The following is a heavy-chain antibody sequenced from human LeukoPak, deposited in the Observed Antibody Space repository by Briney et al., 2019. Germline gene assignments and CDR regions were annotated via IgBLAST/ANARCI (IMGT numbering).Heavy chain of an antibody. CDR2: IYYSGST. CDR3: ARDPYYYGSGSPCFDY. J-gene: IGHJ4*02. CDR1: GGSISSSSYY. D-gene: IGHD3-10*01. Sequence: SETLSLTCTVSGGSISSSSYYWGWIRQPPGKGLEWIGSIYYSGSTYYNPSLKSRVTISVDTSKNQFSLKLSSVAAADTAVYYCARDPYYYGSGSPCFDYWGQGTLVTVSS. V-gene: IGHV4-39*07.